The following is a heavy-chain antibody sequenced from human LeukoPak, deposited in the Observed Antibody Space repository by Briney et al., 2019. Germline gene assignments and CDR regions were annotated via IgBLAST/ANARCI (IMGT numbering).Heavy chain of an antibody. V-gene: IGHV4-59*01. CDR2: IYYNGDT. Sequence: SETLSLTCTVSGGSISTYFWTWIRQPPGKALEWIGYIYYNGDTNYDPSLKSRVTILLDTPKNQFSLKLSSVTAADTAVYYCAGGYSSGWPFDYWGQGTLVTVSS. CDR1: GGSISTYF. J-gene: IGHJ4*02. D-gene: IGHD6-19*01. CDR3: AGGYSSGWPFDY.